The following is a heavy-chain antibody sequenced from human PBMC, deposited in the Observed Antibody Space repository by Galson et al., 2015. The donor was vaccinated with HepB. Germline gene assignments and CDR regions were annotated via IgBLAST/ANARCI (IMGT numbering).Heavy chain of an antibody. CDR2: IKSKTDGGTT. J-gene: IGHJ6*02. D-gene: IGHD6-25*01. Sequence: SLRLSCAASGFTFNNAWMSWVRQAPGKGLEWVGRIKSKTDGGTTDYAAPVKGRFSISRDDSKNILYPQMNSLKTDDTAVYYCTTDRTFSSVYYVNYYYYAMHVWGQGTTVTVSS. CDR3: TTDRTFSSVYYVNYYYYAMHV. V-gene: IGHV3-15*01. CDR1: GFTFNNAW.